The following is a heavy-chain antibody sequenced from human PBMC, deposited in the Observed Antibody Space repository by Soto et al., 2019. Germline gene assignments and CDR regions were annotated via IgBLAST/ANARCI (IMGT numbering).Heavy chain of an antibody. CDR2: LYYSGST. Sequence: QVQLQESGPGLVKPSQTLSLTCTVSGGSISSGDYYWSWIRQPPGKGLEGIGYLYYSGSTYHNPSLKSRVTISVDTSKNQFSLKLSSVTAADTAVYYCARTEELRWVNAFDIWGQGTMVTVSS. CDR3: ARTEELRWVNAFDI. CDR1: GGSISSGDYY. D-gene: IGHD1-26*01. V-gene: IGHV4-30-4*01. J-gene: IGHJ3*02.